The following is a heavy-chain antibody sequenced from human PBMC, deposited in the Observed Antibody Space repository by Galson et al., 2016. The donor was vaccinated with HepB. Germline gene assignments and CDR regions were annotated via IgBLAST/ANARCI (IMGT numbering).Heavy chain of an antibody. J-gene: IGHJ4*02. CDR1: GYTFTSYG. D-gene: IGHD6-13*01. CDR3: AKKSGSRYVDY. CDR2: ISSYNGYK. Sequence: SVKVSCTASGYTFTSYGISWVRQAPGQGLEWVGWISSYNGYKKYAQKLKGRVTITTDTSTSTAYMDLKSLRSEDTAVYYCAKKSGSRYVDYWGQGTLVTVSS. V-gene: IGHV1-18*01.